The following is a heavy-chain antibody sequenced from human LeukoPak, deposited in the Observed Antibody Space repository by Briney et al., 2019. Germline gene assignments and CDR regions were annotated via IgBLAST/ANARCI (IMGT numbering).Heavy chain of an antibody. D-gene: IGHD4-11*01. V-gene: IGHV4-34*01. CDR3: AKSHSFTVSPYY. Sequence: MASETLSLTCAVYGESFSGYYWGSVRQPPGKGLEWTGEINHSGSTNYNPSRKSRVTISVDTPKNQFSLRRSSVTAAARAVIYWAKSHSFTVSPYYWGQGTLVTVSS. CDR1: GESFSGYY. J-gene: IGHJ4*02. CDR2: INHSGST.